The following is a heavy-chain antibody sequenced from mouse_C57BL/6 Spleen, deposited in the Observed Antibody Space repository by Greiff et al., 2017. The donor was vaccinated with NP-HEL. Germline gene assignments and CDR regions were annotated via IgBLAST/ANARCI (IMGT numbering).Heavy chain of an antibody. D-gene: IGHD2-4*01. Sequence: QVQLQQSGAELVRPGASVKLSCKASGYTFTDYYINWVKQRPGQGLEWIARIYPGSGNTYYNEKFKGKATLTAEKSSSTAYMQLSSLTSEDSAVYFCARSDYEDAMDYWGQGTSVTVSS. CDR2: IYPGSGNT. CDR3: ARSDYEDAMDY. CDR1: GYTFTDYY. J-gene: IGHJ4*01. V-gene: IGHV1-76*01.